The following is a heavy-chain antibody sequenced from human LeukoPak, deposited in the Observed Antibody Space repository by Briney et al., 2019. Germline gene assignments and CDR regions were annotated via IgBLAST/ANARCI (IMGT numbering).Heavy chain of an antibody. J-gene: IGHJ4*02. CDR3: ARQALVVTAILGDFDY. D-gene: IGHD2-21*02. V-gene: IGHV4-34*01. CDR1: GGSFSGYY. Sequence: PSETLSLTCAVYGGSFSGYYWSWIRQPPGKGLEWIGEINHSGSTNYNPSLKSRVTISVDTSKNQFSLKLSSVTAADTAVYYCARQALVVTAILGDFDYWGQGTLVTVSS. CDR2: INHSGST.